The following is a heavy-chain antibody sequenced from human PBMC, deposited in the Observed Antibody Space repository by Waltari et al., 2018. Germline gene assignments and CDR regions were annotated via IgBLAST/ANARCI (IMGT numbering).Heavy chain of an antibody. CDR1: GVSLRRSSYS. J-gene: IGHJ4*02. D-gene: IGHD4-17*01. V-gene: IGHV4-39*01. CDR2: IYYTGNT. CDR3: ARLARYGDSGLDY. Sequence: QLQLQESGPGLVKPSETLSLTCTVPGVSLRRSSYSWGWIRQPPGKGLEWIANIYYTGNTYYNASLKSRVTISVDTSKNQFSLKMRSVTAADTAVYYCARLARYGDSGLDYWGQGTLVSVSS.